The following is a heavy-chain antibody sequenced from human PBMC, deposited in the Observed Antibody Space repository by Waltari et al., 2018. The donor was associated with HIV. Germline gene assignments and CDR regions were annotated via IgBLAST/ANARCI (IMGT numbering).Heavy chain of an antibody. CDR3: ARTTIFGVDTYYFDY. CDR2: ISAFSGNT. V-gene: IGHV1-18*01. Sequence: QVQLVQSGAEVKKPGASVQVSCTASGYTFSRYAITWVRQAPGQGLKWLGWISAFSGNTKYAREVQGRATMTTDTSTNTAYMELESLTSDDTAIFYCARTTIFGVDTYYFDYWGQGTLVTVSS. CDR1: GYTFSRYA. D-gene: IGHD3-3*01. J-gene: IGHJ4*02.